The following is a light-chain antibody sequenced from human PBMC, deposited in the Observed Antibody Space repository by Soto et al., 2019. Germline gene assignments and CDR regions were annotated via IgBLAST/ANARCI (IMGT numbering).Light chain of an antibody. CDR1: SSDVGSYDY. Sequence: QSALIQPPSVSGSPGQSVTISCTGTSSDVGSYDYVSWYQQHPGTVPKPMIYNVNTRPSGVPDRFSGSKSGNTASMTISGLQAADEADYYCCSYTSSGTSGVFGTGTKVTVL. J-gene: IGLJ1*01. CDR2: NVN. V-gene: IGLV2-18*02. CDR3: CSYTSSGTSGV.